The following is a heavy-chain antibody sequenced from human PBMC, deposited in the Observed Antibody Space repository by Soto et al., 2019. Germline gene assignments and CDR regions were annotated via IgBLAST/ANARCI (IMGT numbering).Heavy chain of an antibody. Sequence: QVQLVESGGGVVQPGRSLRLSCAASGFTFSSFPMHWVRQAPGKGLEWVAVISYDGSNEYYADSVKGRFTISRDNSKNALYLQMNSLRAEDTAVYYCARDPLKDNWNDGWFDPWGQGTLVTVSS. CDR3: ARDPLKDNWNDGWFDP. V-gene: IGHV3-30-3*01. D-gene: IGHD1-1*01. J-gene: IGHJ5*02. CDR1: GFTFSSFP. CDR2: ISYDGSNE.